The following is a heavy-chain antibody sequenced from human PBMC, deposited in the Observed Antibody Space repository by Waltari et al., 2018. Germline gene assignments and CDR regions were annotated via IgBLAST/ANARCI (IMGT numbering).Heavy chain of an antibody. V-gene: IGHV3-53*01. D-gene: IGHD6-13*01. CDR1: GFTVSSNY. Sequence: AASGFTVSSNYMSWVRQAPGKGLEWVSVIYSGGSTYYADSVKGRFTISRDNSKNTLYLQMNSLRAEDTAVYYCARIAAASYFDYWGQGTLVTVSS. CDR2: IYSGGST. CDR3: ARIAAASYFDY. J-gene: IGHJ4*02.